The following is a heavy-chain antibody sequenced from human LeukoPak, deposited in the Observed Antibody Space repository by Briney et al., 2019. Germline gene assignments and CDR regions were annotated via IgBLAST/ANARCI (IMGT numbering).Heavy chain of an antibody. CDR1: GFNFSSYA. CDR3: AKGGYMVRGVIGDFDY. J-gene: IGHJ4*02. CDR2: ISGSGGST. D-gene: IGHD3-10*01. Sequence: GGSLRLSCAASGFNFSSYAMSWVRQAPGKGLERVAAISGSGGSTYYADSVKGRFTISRDNSKNTLYLQMNSLRAEDTAVYYCAKGGYMVRGVIGDFDYWGQGTLVTVSS. V-gene: IGHV3-23*01.